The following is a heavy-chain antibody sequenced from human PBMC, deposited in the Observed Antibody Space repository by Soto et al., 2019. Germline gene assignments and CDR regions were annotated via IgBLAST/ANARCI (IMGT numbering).Heavy chain of an antibody. D-gene: IGHD5-12*01. CDR2: IYYSGST. CDR1: GGSISSSSYY. CDR3: ARRRRDRRGYSGYDGRFDY. V-gene: IGHV4-39*01. J-gene: IGHJ4*02. Sequence: SETLSLTCTVSGGSISSSSYYWGWIRQPPGKGLEWIGSIYYSGSTYYNPSLKSRVTISVDTSKNQFSLKLSSVTAADTAVYYCARRRRDRRGYSGYDGRFDYWGQGTLVTV.